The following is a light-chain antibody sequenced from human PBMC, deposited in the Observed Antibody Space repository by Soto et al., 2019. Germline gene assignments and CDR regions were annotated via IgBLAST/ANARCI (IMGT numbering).Light chain of an antibody. J-gene: IGKJ1*01. CDR2: DAS. V-gene: IGKV3-11*01. CDR1: QCVSSY. CDR3: GLSRRWPWT. Sequence: IVLTQSPATLSLSPGERATLSCRARQCVSSYLAWYQHKPGQAPRLLLYDASNSATGIPARFVGSGSGTVFNLTISSLELEVLAVFNCGLSRRWPWTLGQGTK.